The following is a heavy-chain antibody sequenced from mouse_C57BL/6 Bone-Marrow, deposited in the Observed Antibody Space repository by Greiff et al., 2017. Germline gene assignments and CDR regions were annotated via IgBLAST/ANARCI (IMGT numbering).Heavy chain of an antibody. J-gene: IGHJ1*03. CDR2: IYPGDGDT. CDR1: GYAFSSSW. D-gene: IGHD1-1*01. V-gene: IGHV1-82*01. CDR3: ARSGYYYSSSPDWYFDV. Sequence: QVQLQQSGPELVKPGASVKISCKASGYAFSSSWMNWVKQRPGKGLEWIGRIYPGDGDTNYNGKFKGKATLTADKSSSTAYMQLSSLTSEDSAVYFCARSGYYYSSSPDWYFDVWGTGTTVTVSS.